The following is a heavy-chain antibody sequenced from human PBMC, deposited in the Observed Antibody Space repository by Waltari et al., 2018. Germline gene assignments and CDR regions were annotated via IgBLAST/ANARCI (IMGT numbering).Heavy chain of an antibody. Sequence: QVQLVQSGAEVKKPGSSVKVSCKASGGTFSSYAISWVRQAPGKGLEWMGGLNPCLGIGNYGQKAQGTDTITAEESRSTAYMELSSLRSEDTAVYYCAVRTPTRGSFLFSAEYFQHWGQGTLVTVSS. D-gene: IGHD6-13*01. CDR3: AVRTPTRGSFLFSAEYFQH. CDR1: GGTFSSYA. CDR2: LNPCLGIG. J-gene: IGHJ1*01. V-gene: IGHV1-69*04.